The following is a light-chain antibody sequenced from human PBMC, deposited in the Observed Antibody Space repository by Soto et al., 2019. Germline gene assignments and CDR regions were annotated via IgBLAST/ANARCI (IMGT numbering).Light chain of an antibody. Sequence: EIVLTQSPATLSLSPGERATLSCRASQSVSSYLAWYQQKPGQAPRLRIYVASNRATGILARFGGNGYEKDFTLTTSSLEPEEFAVYYCQQRSNWPLLTFGGGTKVEIK. CDR3: QQRSNWPLLT. CDR2: VAS. V-gene: IGKV3-11*01. CDR1: QSVSSY. J-gene: IGKJ4*01.